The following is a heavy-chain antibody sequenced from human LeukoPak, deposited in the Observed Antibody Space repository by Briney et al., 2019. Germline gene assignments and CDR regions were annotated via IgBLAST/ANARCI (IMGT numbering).Heavy chain of an antibody. CDR1: GFTFSSYA. D-gene: IGHD3-22*01. CDR3: SATNDSSGYLDPGDY. J-gene: IGHJ4*02. V-gene: IGHV3-49*03. Sequence: GRSLRLSCAASGFTFSSYAMSWFRQAPGKGLEWVGFIRSKAYGGTTEYAASVKGRFTISRDDSKSIAYLQMNSLKTEDTAVYYCSATNDSSGYLDPGDYWGQGTLVTVSS. CDR2: IRSKAYGGTT.